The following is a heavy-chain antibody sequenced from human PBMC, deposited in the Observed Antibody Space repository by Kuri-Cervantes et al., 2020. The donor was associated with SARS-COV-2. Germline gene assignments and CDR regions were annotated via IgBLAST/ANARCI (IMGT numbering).Heavy chain of an antibody. D-gene: IGHD3-3*01. CDR2: IYTSGST. Sequence: ESLKISCTVSGGSISSYYWSWIRQPAGKGLEWIGRIYTSGSTNYNPSLKSRVTMSVDTSKNQFSLKLSSVTAADTAVYYCARHYYDFWSGYYTRQTNDAFDIWGQGTMVTVSS. CDR1: GGSISSYY. J-gene: IGHJ3*02. V-gene: IGHV4-4*07. CDR3: ARHYYDFWSGYYTRQTNDAFDI.